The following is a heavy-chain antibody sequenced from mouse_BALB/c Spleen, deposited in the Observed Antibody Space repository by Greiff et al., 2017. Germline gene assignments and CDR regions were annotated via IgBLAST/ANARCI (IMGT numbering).Heavy chain of an antibody. CDR3: ARRGGYPGGFAY. V-gene: IGHV1-9*01. D-gene: IGHD2-2*01. J-gene: IGHJ3*01. CDR1: GYTFSSYW. Sequence: VQLQQSGAELMKPGASVKISCKATGYTFSSYWIEWVKQRPGHGLEWIGEILPGSGSTNYNEKFKGKATFTADTSSNTAYMQLSSLTSEDSAVYYCARRGGYPGGFAYWGQGTLVTVSA. CDR2: ILPGSGST.